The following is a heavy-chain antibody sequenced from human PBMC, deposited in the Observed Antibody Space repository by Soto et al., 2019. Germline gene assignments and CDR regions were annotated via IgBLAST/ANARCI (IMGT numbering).Heavy chain of an antibody. V-gene: IGHV3-30-3*01. CDR2: ISKDGSNL. CDR3: ETEGAAGYFPN. CDR1: GFTFDDYA. J-gene: IGHJ4*02. Sequence: VQLVESGGGLVQPGRSLRLSCAASGFTFDDYAMHWVRQAPGKGLEWVALISKDGSNLYYADSLKGRFTIYRDNSRNTGALQMNSLRDEDKGVYYCETEGAAGYFPNWGPVTLVTVYS. D-gene: IGHD3-22*01.